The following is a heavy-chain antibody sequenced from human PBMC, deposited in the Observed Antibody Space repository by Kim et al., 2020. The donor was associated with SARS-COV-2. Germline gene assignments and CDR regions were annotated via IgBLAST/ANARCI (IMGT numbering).Heavy chain of an antibody. D-gene: IGHD3-16*01. J-gene: IGHJ6*02. CDR1: GFTFSSYA. CDR3: AKVADGARYYYGMDV. Sequence: GGSLRLSCAASGFTFSSYAMNWVRQAPGKGLEWVSAISGSGGSTYYADSVKGRFTISRDNSKNTLYVQMNSLRAEDTAVYYCAKVADGARYYYGMDVWGQGTTVTVSS. CDR2: ISGSGGST. V-gene: IGHV3-23*01.